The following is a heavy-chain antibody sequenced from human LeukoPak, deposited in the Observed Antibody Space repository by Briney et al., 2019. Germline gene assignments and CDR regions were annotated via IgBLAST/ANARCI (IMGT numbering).Heavy chain of an antibody. Sequence: SETLSLTCSASGFSISDYYWNWIRQPPGKGLEWIAYIYYSGSTTYNPSLKSRVTMSLDTAKNQFSFKVMSVTAADTAVYYCARGDFCSKSKCYVRPVDVWGKGTTVTVSS. CDR1: GFSISDYY. J-gene: IGHJ6*04. CDR3: ARGDFCSKSKCYVRPVDV. CDR2: IYYSGST. D-gene: IGHD3-3*01. V-gene: IGHV4-59*01.